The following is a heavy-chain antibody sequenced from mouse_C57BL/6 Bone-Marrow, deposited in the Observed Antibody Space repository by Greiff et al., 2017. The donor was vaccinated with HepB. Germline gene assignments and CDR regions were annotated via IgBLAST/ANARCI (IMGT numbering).Heavy chain of an antibody. CDR1: GFTFSSYA. Sequence: EVKLMESGGGLVKPGGSLKLSCAASGFTFSSYAMSWVRQTPEKRLEWVAFISSGGSTYYPDSVKGRFTLSRENDRNILYLQMSSLRSEETAMYYCARGGSTTSYAWDYWGQGTSVTVSS. CDR3: ARGGSTTSYAWDY. CDR2: ISSGGST. V-gene: IGHV5-6-5*01. D-gene: IGHD2-14*01. J-gene: IGHJ4*01.